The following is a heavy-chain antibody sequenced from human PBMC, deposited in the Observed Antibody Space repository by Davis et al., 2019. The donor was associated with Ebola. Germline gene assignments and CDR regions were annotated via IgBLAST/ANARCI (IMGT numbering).Heavy chain of an antibody. Sequence: GESLKISCAASRFTFNNAWMNWVRQAPGKGLEWVGRIKSKTDGGTTDYAAPVKGRFTISRDDSKNTLYLQINSLKTEDTAVYYCTTRIYYYGMDVWGQGTTVTVSS. J-gene: IGHJ6*02. CDR3: TTRIYYYGMDV. CDR2: IKSKTDGGTT. V-gene: IGHV3-15*01. CDR1: RFTFNNAW. D-gene: IGHD2-15*01.